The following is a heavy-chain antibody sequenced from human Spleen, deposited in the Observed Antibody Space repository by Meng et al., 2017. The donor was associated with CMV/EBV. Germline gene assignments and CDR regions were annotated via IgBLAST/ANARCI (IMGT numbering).Heavy chain of an antibody. CDR2: ISSSSSYL. J-gene: IGHJ4*02. D-gene: IGHD5-18*01. V-gene: IGHV3-21*01. CDR1: GFTLSTYS. Sequence: GGSLRLSCTASGFTLSTYSMTWVRQAPGKGLEWVSSISSSSSYLDYADSVKGRFTISRDNAKNSLYLQMDSLRAEDTALYYCAKYWDTAMAPDGRFEYWGQGTLVTVSS. CDR3: AKYWDTAMAPDGRFEY.